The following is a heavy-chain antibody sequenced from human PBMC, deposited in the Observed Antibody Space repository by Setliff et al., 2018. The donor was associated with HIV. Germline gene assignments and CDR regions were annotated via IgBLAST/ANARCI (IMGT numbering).Heavy chain of an antibody. Sequence: PSETLSLTCGVSGYSMSSGYYWGWIRQPPGKGLEWIGNVYHTGGTYYNPSLKSRVTISVDTSKNQFSLNLSSVIAADTAVYYCARHAAGPDGPFDYWGQGTLVTVSS. CDR2: VYHTGGT. V-gene: IGHV4-38-2*01. CDR1: GYSMSSGYY. J-gene: IGHJ4*02. CDR3: ARHAAGPDGPFDY. D-gene: IGHD2-2*01.